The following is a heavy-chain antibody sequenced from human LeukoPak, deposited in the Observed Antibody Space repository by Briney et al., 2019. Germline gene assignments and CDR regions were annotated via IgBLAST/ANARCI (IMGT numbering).Heavy chain of an antibody. Sequence: SETLSLTCTVSGGSISSGGYYWSWIRQPPGKGLEWIGYIYHSGSTYYNPSLKSRVTISVDRSKNQFSLKLSSVTAADTAVYYCARVNQLLFCAFDIWAKGQWSPSLQ. D-gene: IGHD2-2*01. CDR1: GGSISSGGYY. V-gene: IGHV4-30-2*01. CDR3: ARVNQLLFCAFDI. J-gene: IGHJ3*02. CDR2: IYHSGST.